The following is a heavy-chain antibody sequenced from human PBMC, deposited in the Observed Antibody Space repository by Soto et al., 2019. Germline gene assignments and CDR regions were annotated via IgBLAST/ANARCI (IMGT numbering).Heavy chain of an antibody. V-gene: IGHV4-59*01. Sequence: QVQLQESGPGLVKPSETLSPTWTVSGCSISNYYWSWIRQPPGKGLEWIGYIYYSGSNNYNPSLMSRGTISEDTSKNQCSLKRSAVTAADTAVYYCAREIAVAGTHYFDYWGQGTLVTVSS. CDR2: IYYSGSN. CDR1: GCSISNYY. D-gene: IGHD6-19*01. J-gene: IGHJ4*02. CDR3: AREIAVAGTHYFDY.